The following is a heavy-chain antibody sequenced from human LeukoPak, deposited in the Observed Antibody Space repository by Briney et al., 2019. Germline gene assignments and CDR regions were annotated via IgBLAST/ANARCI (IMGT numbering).Heavy chain of an antibody. D-gene: IGHD6-19*01. CDR1: GGSISSSSYY. CDR3: ASHSSGWYYYCYYMDV. V-gene: IGHV4-39*01. J-gene: IGHJ6*03. CDR2: IYYSGST. Sequence: SETLSLTCTVSGGSISSSSYYWGWIRQPPGKGLEWLGRIYYSGSTYYNPSLKSRVTISVDTSKNQFSLKLSSVTAADTAVYYCASHSSGWYYYCYYMDVWGKGTTVTVSS.